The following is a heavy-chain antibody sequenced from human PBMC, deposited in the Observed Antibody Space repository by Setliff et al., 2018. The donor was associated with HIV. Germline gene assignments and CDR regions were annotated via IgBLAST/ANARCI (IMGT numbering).Heavy chain of an antibody. Sequence: LSLPCTVSGGSISSGSYYWSWIRQPAGKGLEWIGRLHLSGDTNYNPSLKSQVTMSIDTSKNQFSLNLSSVTAADTAVYYCARASSDIPGVDSNYFDDWGQGTLVTVSS. CDR1: GGSISSGSYY. J-gene: IGHJ4*02. CDR2: LHLSGDT. CDR3: ARASSDIPGVDSNYFDD. D-gene: IGHD2-2*01. V-gene: IGHV4-61*02.